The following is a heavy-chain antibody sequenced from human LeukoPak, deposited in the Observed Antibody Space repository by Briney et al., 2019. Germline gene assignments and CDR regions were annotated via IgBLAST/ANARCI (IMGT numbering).Heavy chain of an antibody. V-gene: IGHV3-66*01. CDR2: IYSGGST. CDR1: GFTVSSNY. D-gene: IGHD3-22*01. Sequence: GGSLRLSCAASGFTVSSNYMSWVRQAPGKGLEWVSVIYSGGSTYYADSVKGRFTISRDNSKNTLYLQMNSLRAEDTAVYYCAAVGHYDSSGYYADAFDIWGQGTMVTVSS. CDR3: AAVGHYDSSGYYADAFDI. J-gene: IGHJ3*02.